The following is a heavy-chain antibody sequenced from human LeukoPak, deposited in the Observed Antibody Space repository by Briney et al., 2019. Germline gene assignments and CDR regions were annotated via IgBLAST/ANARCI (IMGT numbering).Heavy chain of an antibody. V-gene: IGHV1-2*02. CDR3: AGRRYCSNTSGYRAYYYMDV. Sequence: GASVKVSCKASGYTFTGYYMHWVRQAPAQGLEWMGWNNPNSGGTNYAKKSQGRVNITRDTSINTAYMELSSVGSHDTASYYRAGRRYCSNTSGYRAYYYMDVWGKGTTVNVS. CDR1: GYTFTGYY. D-gene: IGHD2-2*01. J-gene: IGHJ6*03. CDR2: NNPNSGGT.